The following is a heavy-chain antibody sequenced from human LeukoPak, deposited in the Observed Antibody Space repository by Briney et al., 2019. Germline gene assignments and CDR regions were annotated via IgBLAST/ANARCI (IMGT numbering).Heavy chain of an antibody. J-gene: IGHJ3*02. CDR3: ARGLGDSSGLYDAFDI. V-gene: IGHV1-46*01. CDR2: INPSGGST. CDR1: GYTFTSYY. Sequence: ASVKVSCKASGYTFTSYYMHWVRQAPGQGLEWMGIINPSGGSTSYAQKFQGRVTMARDMSTSTVYIELSSLRSEDTAVYYCARGLGDSSGLYDAFDIWGQGTMVTVSS. D-gene: IGHD6-19*01.